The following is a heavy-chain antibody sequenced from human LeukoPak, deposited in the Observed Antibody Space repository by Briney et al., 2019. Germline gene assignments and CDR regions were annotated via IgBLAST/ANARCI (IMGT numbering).Heavy chain of an antibody. D-gene: IGHD2-21*01. CDR2: IYGGGDA. J-gene: IGHJ3*02. CDR1: GFTFSITY. Sequence: PGGSLRLSCAASGFTFSITYMAWVRQAPGKGLEWVSVIYGGGDAYYADSVKGRLTIARDNSKNTLYLQMNSLRAEDTAVYYCASLPLRDSNDAFDIWGQGTMVTVSS. V-gene: IGHV3-66*01. CDR3: ASLPLRDSNDAFDI.